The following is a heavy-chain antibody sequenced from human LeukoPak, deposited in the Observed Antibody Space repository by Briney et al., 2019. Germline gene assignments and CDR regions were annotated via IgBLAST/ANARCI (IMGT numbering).Heavy chain of an antibody. CDR1: GFSFSNYW. CDR3: VRDNSRFEGGSTFWWFDP. V-gene: IGHV1-46*04. Sequence: ASVKVSCKAFGFSFSNYWIHWVRQAPGQGLEWMGIINPSGSITSYTHNLQGRLTVTRDTSTRTVYMELSSLRSEDTAIYYCVRDNSRFEGGSTFWWFDPWGPGTLVTVSS. J-gene: IGHJ5*02. D-gene: IGHD3-16*01. CDR2: INPSGSIT.